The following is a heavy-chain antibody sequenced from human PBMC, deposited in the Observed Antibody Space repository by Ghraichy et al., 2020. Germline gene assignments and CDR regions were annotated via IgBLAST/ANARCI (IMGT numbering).Heavy chain of an antibody. V-gene: IGHV3-21*01. CDR1: GFTFSSYS. CDR2: ISSSSSYI. D-gene: IGHD1-14*01. J-gene: IGHJ4*02. CDR3: ARAELTPGFFDY. Sequence: GGSLRLSCAASGFTFSSYSMNWVRQAPGKELEWVSSISSSSSYIYYADSVKGRFTISRDNAKNSLYLQMNSLRAEDTAVYYCARAELTPGFFDYWGQGTLVTVSS.